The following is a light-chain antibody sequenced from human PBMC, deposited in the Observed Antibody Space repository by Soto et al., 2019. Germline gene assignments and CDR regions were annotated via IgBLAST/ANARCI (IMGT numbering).Light chain of an antibody. Sequence: DIQMTQSPSSLSASVRDRVTITCRASQGISNYLAWYQQKPGKVPKLLIYAASTLQSGVPSRFSASGSGTDFTLTISSLQPEEGATCYCRRHDRAPWTFGQGTEVEIK. V-gene: IGKV1-27*01. CDR3: RRHDRAPWT. J-gene: IGKJ1*01. CDR1: QGISNY. CDR2: AAS.